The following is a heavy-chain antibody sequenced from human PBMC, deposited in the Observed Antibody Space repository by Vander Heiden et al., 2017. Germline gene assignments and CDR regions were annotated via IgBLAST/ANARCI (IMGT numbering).Heavy chain of an antibody. CDR2: FYDSGST. CDR1: GGSISIYY. CDR3: ARTAPPDDAFDI. Sequence: QVQLQASRPGLVQPSETLSLTCTVSGGSISIYYWSWIRQYPGKGLEWSGYFYDSGSTNYNPSRKSRVTRPVETSKNQFSLKLSSVTAADTAVDYCARTAPPDDAFDIWGPGTRVTVSS. V-gene: IGHV4-59*01. J-gene: IGHJ3*02.